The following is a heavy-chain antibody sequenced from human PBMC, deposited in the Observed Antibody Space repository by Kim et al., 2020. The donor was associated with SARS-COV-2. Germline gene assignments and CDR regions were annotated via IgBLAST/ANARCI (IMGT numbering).Heavy chain of an antibody. J-gene: IGHJ6*02. Sequence: ASVKVSCKASGYTFTSYYMHWVRQAPGQGLEWMGIINPSGGSTSYAQKFQGRVTMTRDTSTSTVYMELSSLRSEDTAVYYCARGKDDSSGYYGGRYYYYGMDVWGQGTTVTVSS. V-gene: IGHV1-46*01. CDR3: ARGKDDSSGYYGGRYYYYGMDV. D-gene: IGHD3-22*01. CDR2: INPSGGST. CDR1: GYTFTSYY.